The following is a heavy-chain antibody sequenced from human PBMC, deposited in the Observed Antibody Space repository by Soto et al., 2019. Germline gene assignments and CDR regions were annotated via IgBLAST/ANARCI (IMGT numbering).Heavy chain of an antibody. CDR1: GYSFTSHW. Sequence: EVQLVQSGPEVQKPVESLRISCKAPGYSFTSHWISWVRQMPGKGLEWMGRIDPDDSYTNYSPPFKGHVTISVDNSVSTAYLQWSSLTAPDTAMSYCARHAPSGSWYFDYWGHGTLVVGSS. J-gene: IGHJ4*01. V-gene: IGHV5-10-1*03. CDR3: ARHAPSGSWYFDY. D-gene: IGHD6-13*01. CDR2: IDPDDSYT.